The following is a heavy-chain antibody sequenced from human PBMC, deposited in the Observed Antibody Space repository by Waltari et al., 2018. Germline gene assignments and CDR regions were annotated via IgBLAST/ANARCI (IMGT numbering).Heavy chain of an antibody. V-gene: IGHV4-39*01. D-gene: IGHD3-10*01. CDR1: GGSLTISPSY. CDR3: ARIITSTKGYYFDY. CDR2: IYYSGST. Sequence: QLQLQESGPGLVKPSETLSLPCTVSGGSLTISPSYWGWTRPPPGKGLVWIGNIYYSGSTYYHPSLKSRVTVSVDTSKNQFSLKLSSVTAADTAVYYCARIITSTKGYYFDYWGQGTLVTVSS. J-gene: IGHJ4*02.